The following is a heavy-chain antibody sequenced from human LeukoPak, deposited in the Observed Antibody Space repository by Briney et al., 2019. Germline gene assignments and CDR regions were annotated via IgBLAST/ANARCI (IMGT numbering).Heavy chain of an antibody. V-gene: IGHV3-48*03. CDR1: GFTFSSYE. J-gene: IGHJ4*02. D-gene: IGHD3-3*01. CDR3: ARELRFLIDY. Sequence: GGSLRLSCAASGFTFSSYEMNWVRQAPGKGLEWVSYISSSGRTIYYADSVKGRFTISRDNAKNSLYLQMNSLRAEDTAVYYCARELRFLIDYWGQGTLVTVSS. CDR2: ISSSGRTI.